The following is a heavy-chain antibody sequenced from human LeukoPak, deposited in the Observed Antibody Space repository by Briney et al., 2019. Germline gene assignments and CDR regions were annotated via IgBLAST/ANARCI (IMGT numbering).Heavy chain of an antibody. CDR1: GFTFSSYW. Sequence: GGSLRLSCTVSGFTFSSYWMHWVRQAPGKGLVWVSRINSDGSSTRYADSMKGRFTISRDNAKNTLYLQMNSLRAEDTAVYYCARGVMGVDNLGYFDNWGQGTLVTVSS. CDR2: INSDGSST. V-gene: IGHV3-74*01. D-gene: IGHD1-26*01. J-gene: IGHJ4*02. CDR3: ARGVMGVDNLGYFDN.